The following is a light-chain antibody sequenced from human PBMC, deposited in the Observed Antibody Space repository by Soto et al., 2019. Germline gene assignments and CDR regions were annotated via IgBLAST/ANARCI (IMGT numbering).Light chain of an antibody. CDR3: QQYFNWPPIT. V-gene: IGKV3-15*01. Sequence: ETVLAQSPGTLSLSPGEGATLSCRAIQSVSSAYLAWYQQKPGQAPRLLIYGASTRATGIPARFSGSGSGTEFTLTISSLQSEDFAVYYCQQYFNWPPITFGQGTRLEN. CDR1: QSVSSAY. CDR2: GAS. J-gene: IGKJ5*01.